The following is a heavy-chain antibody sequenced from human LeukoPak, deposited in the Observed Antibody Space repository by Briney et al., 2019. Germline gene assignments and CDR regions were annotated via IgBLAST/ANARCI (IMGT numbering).Heavy chain of an antibody. CDR1: GGTFSSYA. J-gene: IGHJ4*02. Sequence: SVKVSCKASGGTFSSYAISWVRQAPGQGLEWMGRIIPILDIANYAQKFQGRVTITADKSTSTAYMELSSLRSEDTAVYYCARDIQYYYGSGSYGNFDYWGQGTLVTVSS. V-gene: IGHV1-69*04. CDR3: ARDIQYYYGSGSYGNFDY. CDR2: IIPILDIA. D-gene: IGHD3-10*01.